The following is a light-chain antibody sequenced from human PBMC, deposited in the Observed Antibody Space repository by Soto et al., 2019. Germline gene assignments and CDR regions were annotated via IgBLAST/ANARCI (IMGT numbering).Light chain of an antibody. CDR2: EVS. CDR1: SSDIGGYNY. Sequence: QSVLTQPASVSGSPGQSITISCTGTSSDIGGYNYVSWYQQHPGKVPKVMIYEVSNRSSGVSNRFSGSKSGNTASLTISGLQAEDEADYYCSSYTRSSTWVFGGGTKVTVL. J-gene: IGLJ3*02. V-gene: IGLV2-14*01. CDR3: SSYTRSSTWV.